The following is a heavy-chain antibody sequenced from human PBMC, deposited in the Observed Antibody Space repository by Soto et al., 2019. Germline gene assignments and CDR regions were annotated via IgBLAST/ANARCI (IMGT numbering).Heavy chain of an antibody. CDR3: ARDRAGAAAGRYYYGMDV. Sequence: ASVKVSCKASGYTFTSYGISWVRQAPGQGLEWMGWISAYNGNTNYAQKLQGRVTMTTDTSTSTAYMELRSLRSDDTAVYYCARDRAGAAAGRYYYGMDVWGQGTTVTVSS. D-gene: IGHD6-13*01. V-gene: IGHV1-18*01. CDR2: ISAYNGNT. CDR1: GYTFTSYG. J-gene: IGHJ6*02.